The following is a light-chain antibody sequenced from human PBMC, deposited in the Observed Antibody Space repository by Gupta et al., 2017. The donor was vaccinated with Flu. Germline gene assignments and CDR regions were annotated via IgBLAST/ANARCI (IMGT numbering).Light chain of an antibody. V-gene: IGKV3-20*01. Sequence: EFVLTQSPGTLFLSPGERATLSCRASHSVSSTYFAWYQQKPGQAPRLLIYGASSRTTGIPDRFSGSGSGTDFTLTISRLEPEDSAVYYCQQYEDSPYAFGQGTKLEIK. CDR2: GAS. CDR3: QQYEDSPYA. CDR1: HSVSSTY. J-gene: IGKJ2*01.